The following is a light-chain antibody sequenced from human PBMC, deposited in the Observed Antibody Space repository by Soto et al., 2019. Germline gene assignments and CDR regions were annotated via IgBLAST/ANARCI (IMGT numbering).Light chain of an antibody. V-gene: IGKV3-15*01. J-gene: IGKJ1*01. Sequence: EIVMTQSPATLSVSPGERATLSCRASQSVGIKVTWYQQKPGQAPSLLIYGAFTRATGIPARFSGTGSGTEFTLTISSLQSEDFALYYCQQYNDWPLTFGQGTKVDIK. CDR2: GAF. CDR1: QSVGIK. CDR3: QQYNDWPLT.